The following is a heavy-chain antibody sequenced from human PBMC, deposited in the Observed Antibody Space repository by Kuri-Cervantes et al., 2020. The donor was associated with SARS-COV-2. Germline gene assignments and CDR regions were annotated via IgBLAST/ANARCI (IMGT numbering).Heavy chain of an antibody. CDR3: ARGYEARYSSSWYLDY. CDR1: GFIFSNFA. D-gene: IGHD6-13*01. V-gene: IGHV3-53*01. CDR2: IYGGGST. Sequence: GGSLRLSCAASGFIFSNFAMNWVRQAPGEGLEWVSIIYGGGSTYYADSVKGRFTISRDNSKNTLYLQMNSLRAEDTAVYYCARGYEARYSSSWYLDYWGQGTLVTVSS. J-gene: IGHJ4*02.